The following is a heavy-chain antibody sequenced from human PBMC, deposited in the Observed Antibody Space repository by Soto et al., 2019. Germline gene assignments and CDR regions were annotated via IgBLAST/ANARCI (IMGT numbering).Heavy chain of an antibody. CDR3: ARDDWGGITMVRGVITKPDY. CDR2: ISAYNGNT. D-gene: IGHD3-10*01. V-gene: IGHV1-18*01. Sequence: ASVKVSCKASGYTFTSYGISWVRQAPGQGLEWMGWISAYNGNTNYAQKLQGRVTMTTDTSTSTAYMELRSLRSDDTAVYYCARDDWGGITMVRGVITKPDYWGQGTLVTVSS. J-gene: IGHJ4*02. CDR1: GYTFTSYG.